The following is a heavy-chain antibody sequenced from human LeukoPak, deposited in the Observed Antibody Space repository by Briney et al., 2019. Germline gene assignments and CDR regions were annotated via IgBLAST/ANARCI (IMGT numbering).Heavy chain of an antibody. CDR2: IYYSGST. CDR3: ARDSLYYYDSGGYFDPLFDI. Sequence: SETLSLTCTVSGGSISSSSYYWGWIRQPPGKGLEWIGYIYYSGSTNYNPSLKSRVTISVDTSKNQFSLKLSSVTAADTAVYYCARDSLYYYDSGGYFDPLFDIWGQGTMVTVSS. V-gene: IGHV4-61*05. D-gene: IGHD3-22*01. J-gene: IGHJ3*02. CDR1: GGSISSSSYY.